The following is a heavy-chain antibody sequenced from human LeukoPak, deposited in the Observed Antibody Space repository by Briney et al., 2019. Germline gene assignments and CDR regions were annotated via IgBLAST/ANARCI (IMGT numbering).Heavy chain of an antibody. D-gene: IGHD5-18*01. CDR2: ISYDGSNK. CDR1: GFTFSSYA. CDR3: ARDYVDTAMVPDY. V-gene: IGHV3-30-3*01. Sequence: PGGSLRLSCAASGFTFSSYAMYWVRQAPGKGLEWVAVISYDGSNKYYADSVKGRFTISRDNSKNTLYLQMNSLRAEDTAVYYCARDYVDTAMVPDYWGQGTLVTVSS. J-gene: IGHJ4*02.